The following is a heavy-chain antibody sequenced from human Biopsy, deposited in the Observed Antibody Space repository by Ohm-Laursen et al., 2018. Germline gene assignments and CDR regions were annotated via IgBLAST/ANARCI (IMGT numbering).Heavy chain of an antibody. J-gene: IGHJ5*02. D-gene: IGHD6-13*01. CDR3: AREPRIAAVAYFDP. Sequence: SQTLSLTCTVYGGSFNGYFWSWIRQPPGKGLEWIGDITQSGSTNYSPSLKSRVTMSVDTSKNQFSLILSSMTAADTAVYYCAREPRIAAVAYFDPWGQGTLVTVSS. V-gene: IGHV4-34*01. CDR1: GGSFNGYF. CDR2: ITQSGST.